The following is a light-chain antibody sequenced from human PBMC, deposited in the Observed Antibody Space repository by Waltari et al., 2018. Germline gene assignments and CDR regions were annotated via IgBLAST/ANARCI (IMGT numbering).Light chain of an antibody. CDR3: LAWDSSLSGHV. Sequence: QAGLTQPPSVSKGLRQTATLTCTGNSNNIGNQGAAWLQQHQGHPPKLLSYRNNNRPSWSSERFSASRSVNTASLIITGRQPEDEADYYCLAWDSSLSGHVFGSGSKLTVL. CDR1: SNNIGNQG. V-gene: IGLV10-54*04. J-gene: IGLJ6*01. CDR2: RNN.